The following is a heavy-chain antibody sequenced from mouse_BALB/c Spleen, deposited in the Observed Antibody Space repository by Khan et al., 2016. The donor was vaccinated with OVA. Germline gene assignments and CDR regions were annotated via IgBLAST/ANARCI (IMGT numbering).Heavy chain of an antibody. V-gene: IGHV9-3-1*01. Sequence: QIQLVQSGPELKKPGETVKISCKASGYTFTNYGMNWVKQAPGKGLKWMGWINTYTGEPTYADDFKGRFAFSLEPSANTAYLQINTLKNENTAPYFCARSASYWFFDVWGAGTTVTVSS. CDR1: GYTFTNYG. D-gene: IGHD6-1*01. J-gene: IGHJ1*01. CDR3: ARSASYWFFDV. CDR2: INTYTGEP.